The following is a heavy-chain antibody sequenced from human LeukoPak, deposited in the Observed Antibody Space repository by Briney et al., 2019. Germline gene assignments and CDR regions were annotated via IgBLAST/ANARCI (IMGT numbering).Heavy chain of an antibody. Sequence: SETLSLTCTVSGGSISSYYWSWIRQPAGKGLGWIGRIYTSGSTNYNPSLKSRVTMSVDTSKNQFSLKLSSVTAADTAVYYCARSVQDFWSGHNWFDPWGQGTLVTVSS. D-gene: IGHD3-3*01. J-gene: IGHJ5*02. CDR3: ARSVQDFWSGHNWFDP. V-gene: IGHV4-4*07. CDR2: IYTSGST. CDR1: GGSISSYY.